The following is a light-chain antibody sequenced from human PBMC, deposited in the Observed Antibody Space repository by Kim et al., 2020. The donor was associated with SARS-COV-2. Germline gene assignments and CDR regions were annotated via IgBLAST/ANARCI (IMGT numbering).Light chain of an antibody. CDR2: DAS. V-gene: IGKV1-5*01. J-gene: IGKJ1*01. CDR3: QHRKT. CDR1: QTLSGR. Sequence: STRSASVGDRVTITCRARQTLSGRLAWYQQKPGKAPKLLIFDASTLESGVPSRFRGSGSGTDFILTISSLQPDDSATYYCQHRKTFGQGTKVDIK.